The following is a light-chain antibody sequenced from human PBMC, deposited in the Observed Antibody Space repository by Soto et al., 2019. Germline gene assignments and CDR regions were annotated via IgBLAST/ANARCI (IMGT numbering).Light chain of an antibody. J-gene: IGLJ2*01. CDR1: SSDVGGYNY. Sequence: QSALTQPPSASGSPGQSVTISCTGTSSDVGGYNYVSWYQQHPGKAPKLMIYEVSKRPSGVPDRFSGSRSGSTASLTVSGLQAEDEADYYCCSYAGSNNLVFGGGTKVTVL. V-gene: IGLV2-8*01. CDR3: CSYAGSNNLV. CDR2: EVS.